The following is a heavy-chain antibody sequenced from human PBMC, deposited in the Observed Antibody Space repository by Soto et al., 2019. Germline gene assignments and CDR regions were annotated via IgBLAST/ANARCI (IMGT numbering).Heavy chain of an antibody. CDR3: ASPLREYCSGGSCYTGDY. CDR2: IYYSGGT. D-gene: IGHD2-15*01. CDR1: GGSISSSSYY. V-gene: IGHV4-39*01. J-gene: IGHJ4*02. Sequence: SETLSLTCTVSGGSISSSSYYWGWIRQPPVKGLEWIGSIYYSGGTYYNPSLKSRVTISVDTSKNQFSLKLSSVTAADTTVYYCASPLREYCSGGSCYTGDYWGQGTLVTVSS.